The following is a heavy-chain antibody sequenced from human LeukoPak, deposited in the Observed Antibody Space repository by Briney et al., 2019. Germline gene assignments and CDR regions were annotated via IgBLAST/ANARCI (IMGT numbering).Heavy chain of an antibody. D-gene: IGHD1-26*01. CDR2: IYHSGST. V-gene: IGHV4-38-2*02. Sequence: SETLSLTCTVSGYPISSGYYWGWIRQPPGKGLEWIGSIYHSGSTYYNPSLKSRVTISVDTSKNQFSLKLSSVTAADTAVYYCARDRVVGAIGYYYMDVWGKGTTVTVSS. CDR3: ARDRVVGAIGYYYMDV. J-gene: IGHJ6*03. CDR1: GYPISSGYY.